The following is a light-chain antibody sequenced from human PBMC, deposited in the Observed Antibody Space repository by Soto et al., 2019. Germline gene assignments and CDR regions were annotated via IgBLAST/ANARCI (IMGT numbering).Light chain of an antibody. Sequence: DIQMTQSPSTLSASVGDRVTITCRASQIINEWLAWYQQKPGKAPKFLIYDASILESGVPSRFSGSGSGTEFTLTISSLQPDDFATYYCQRYNSYSRTFGQGTKVEIK. V-gene: IGKV1-5*01. CDR1: QIINEW. CDR2: DAS. CDR3: QRYNSYSRT. J-gene: IGKJ1*01.